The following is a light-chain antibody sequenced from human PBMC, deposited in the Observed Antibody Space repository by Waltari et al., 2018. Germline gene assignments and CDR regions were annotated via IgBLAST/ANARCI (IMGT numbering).Light chain of an antibody. V-gene: IGKV3-20*01. CDR3: QQYGSSRWT. Sequence: EIVLTQSPGTLPLSPGERATLLCRASQSVSSSYLAWYQQKPGQAPRLLIYGASSRATGIPDRFSGSGSGTDFTLTISRLEPEDFAVYYCQQYGSSRWTFGQGTKVEIK. CDR1: QSVSSSY. J-gene: IGKJ1*01. CDR2: GAS.